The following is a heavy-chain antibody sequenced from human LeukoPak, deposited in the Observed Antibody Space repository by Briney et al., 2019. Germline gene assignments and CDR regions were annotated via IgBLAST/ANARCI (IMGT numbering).Heavy chain of an antibody. CDR1: GYTFTSYY. J-gene: IGHJ4*02. Sequence: ASVKVSCKASGYTFTSYYMHWVRQAPGQGLEWMGIINPFAGDTNYAQKFQGRVTMTRDTSTSTVSMELKSLRSEDTAVYYCAADLSGSYYGFDYWGQGTLVTVSS. V-gene: IGHV1-46*01. CDR3: AADLSGSYYGFDY. D-gene: IGHD1-26*01. CDR2: INPFAGDT.